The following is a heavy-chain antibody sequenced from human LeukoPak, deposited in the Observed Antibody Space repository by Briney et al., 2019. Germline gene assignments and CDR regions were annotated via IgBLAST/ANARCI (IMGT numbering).Heavy chain of an antibody. CDR1: GFTFSDYW. CDR2: IKQDGNEK. CDR3: ATSSYNWNQQGS. Sequence: QAGGSLRLSCVASGFTFSDYWMTWVRQAPGKGLEWVANIKQDGNEKYYVDSVKGRFTISRDNAKNSLYLQMNSLRAEDTAVYYCATSSYNWNQQGSWGQGTMVTVFS. J-gene: IGHJ3*01. D-gene: IGHD1-20*01. V-gene: IGHV3-7*01.